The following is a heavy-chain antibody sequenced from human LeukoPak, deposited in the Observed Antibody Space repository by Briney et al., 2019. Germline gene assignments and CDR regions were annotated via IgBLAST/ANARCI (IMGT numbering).Heavy chain of an antibody. CDR1: GDSVSTNTAA. CDR2: TYYRSKWNT. J-gene: IGHJ3*01. D-gene: IGHD1-26*01. CDR3: ARGGASAFDV. V-gene: IGHV6-1*01. Sequence: SQTLSLTCAISGDSVSTNTAAWNWIRQSPSRGLEWLGRTYYRSKWNTDYAVSVKSRIVVNPDTSKNQFSLQLNSVTSEDTAVYYCARGGASAFDVWGQGTMVTVSS.